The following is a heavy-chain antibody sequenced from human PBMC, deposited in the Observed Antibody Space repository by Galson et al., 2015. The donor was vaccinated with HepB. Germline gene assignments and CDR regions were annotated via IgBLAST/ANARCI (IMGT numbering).Heavy chain of an antibody. J-gene: IGHJ4*02. CDR3: AKDFRLHFDY. CDR2: ISYDGSNK. Sequence: KGLEWVAVISYDGSNKYYADSVKGRFTISRDNSKNTLYLQMNSLRAEDTALYFCAKDFRLHFDYWGQGTLVTVSS. V-gene: IGHV3-30*18.